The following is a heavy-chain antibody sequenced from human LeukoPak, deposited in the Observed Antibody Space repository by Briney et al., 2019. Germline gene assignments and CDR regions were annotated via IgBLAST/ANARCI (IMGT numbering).Heavy chain of an antibody. V-gene: IGHV4-4*07. CDR2: IFTTGST. Sequence: SQTLSLTCTVSGGYISSYYWSWIRQPAGKGLEWIGRIFTTGSTNYNPSLKSRVSMSVDTSKNQFSLKLSSVTAADTAMYYCARLRLDWGYYFDYWGQGTLVTVSS. CDR3: ARLRLDWGYYFDY. J-gene: IGHJ4*02. D-gene: IGHD3/OR15-3a*01. CDR1: GGYISSYY.